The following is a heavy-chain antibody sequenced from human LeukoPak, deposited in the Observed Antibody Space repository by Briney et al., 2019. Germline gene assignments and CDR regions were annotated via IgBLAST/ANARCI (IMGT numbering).Heavy chain of an antibody. CDR1: GGSLSGYY. J-gene: IGHJ4*02. CDR2: INHSGST. CDR3: ARGYYGSGKFNFDY. Sequence: SETLSLTCAVYGGSLSGYYWSWIRQPPGKGLEWIGEINHSGSTNYNPSLKSRVTISVDTSKNQFSLKLSSVTAADTAVYYCARGYYGSGKFNFDYWGQGTLVTVSS. D-gene: IGHD3-10*01. V-gene: IGHV4-34*01.